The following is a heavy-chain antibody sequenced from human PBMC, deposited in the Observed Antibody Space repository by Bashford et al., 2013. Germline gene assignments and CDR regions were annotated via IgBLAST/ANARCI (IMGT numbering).Heavy chain of an antibody. D-gene: IGHD3-22*01. J-gene: IGHJ4*02. CDR3: ARAYYYDSSTYYLDY. V-gene: IGHV3-72*01. CDR2: TRNKANSYTT. Sequence: VRQAPGKGLEWVGRTRNKANSYTTEYAASVKGRFTISRDDSKNSLYLQMHSLKTEDTAVYYCARAYYYDSSTYYLDYWGQGPWSPSPQ.